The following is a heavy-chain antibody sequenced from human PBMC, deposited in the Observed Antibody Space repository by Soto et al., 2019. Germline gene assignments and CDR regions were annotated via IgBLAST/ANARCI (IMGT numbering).Heavy chain of an antibody. CDR3: ASPLLGYCSGGSCYLGY. CDR1: GFTFSSYG. J-gene: IGHJ4*02. Sequence: QVQLVESGGGVVQPGRSLRLSCAASGFTFSSYGMHWVRQAPGKGLEWVAVISYDGSNKYYADSVKGRFTISRDNSKNTLYLQMNSLRAEDTAVYYWASPLLGYCSGGSCYLGYWGQGTLVTVSS. D-gene: IGHD2-15*01. V-gene: IGHV3-30*03. CDR2: ISYDGSNK.